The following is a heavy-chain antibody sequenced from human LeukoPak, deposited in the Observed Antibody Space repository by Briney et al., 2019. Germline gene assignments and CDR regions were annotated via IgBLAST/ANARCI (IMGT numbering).Heavy chain of an antibody. Sequence: PGGSLRLSCAASVYTLSSSWMHWVRQAPGKGLVWVSRINSDGSSTSYADSVKGRFTISRDNAKNTLYLQMNSLRVEDTAVYYCARGIIGGGDYWGQGTLVTVSS. D-gene: IGHD3-16*01. CDR2: INSDGSST. V-gene: IGHV3-74*01. J-gene: IGHJ4*02. CDR1: VYTLSSSW. CDR3: ARGIIGGGDY.